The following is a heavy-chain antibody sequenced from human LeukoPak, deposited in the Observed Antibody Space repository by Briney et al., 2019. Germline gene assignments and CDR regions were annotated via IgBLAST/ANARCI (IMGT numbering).Heavy chain of an antibody. D-gene: IGHD2-2*01. J-gene: IGHJ4*02. CDR3: ARALDSSSSRYQAFEE. Sequence: GGSLRLSCSASGFTFSNYWMSWVRQAPGKGLEWVANIKQDESEKYYVDSVKGRFTISRDNAKSSLYLQMNSLRAEDTAVYYCARALDSSSSRYQAFEEWGQGTLVTVSS. CDR1: GFTFSNYW. CDR2: IKQDESEK. V-gene: IGHV3-7*01.